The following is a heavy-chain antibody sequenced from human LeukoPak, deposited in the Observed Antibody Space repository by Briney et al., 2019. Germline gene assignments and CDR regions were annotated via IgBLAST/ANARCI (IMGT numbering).Heavy chain of an antibody. D-gene: IGHD2-21*01. Sequence: ASVKLSCKTAGSGFTDYYIHWVRQAPGQGLGWMGWINPNSGGTSSEQTVQGRVTITRDTYITTVYMEVSWLTSDDTAIYYCARADRLDGGPYLIGPWGQGTLVTVSS. J-gene: IGHJ4*02. V-gene: IGHV1-2*02. CDR1: GSGFTDYY. CDR2: INPNSGGT. CDR3: ARADRLDGGPYLIGP.